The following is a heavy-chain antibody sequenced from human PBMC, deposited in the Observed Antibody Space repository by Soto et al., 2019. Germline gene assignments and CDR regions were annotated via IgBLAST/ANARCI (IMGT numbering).Heavy chain of an antibody. Sequence: QVQLVQSGAEVKKPGASVKVSCKASGYTFTSYYMHWVRQAPGQGLEWMGIINPSGGSTSYAQKCQGRVTMTRDTSTSTVYMELSSLRSEDTAVYYCARDLSLLWFGQTDDYYYYGMDVWGQGTTVTVSS. D-gene: IGHD3-10*01. CDR3: ARDLSLLWFGQTDDYYYYGMDV. V-gene: IGHV1-46*01. CDR2: INPSGGST. CDR1: GYTFTSYY. J-gene: IGHJ6*02.